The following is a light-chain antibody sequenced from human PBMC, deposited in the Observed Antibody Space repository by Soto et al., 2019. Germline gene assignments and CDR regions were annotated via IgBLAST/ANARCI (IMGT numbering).Light chain of an antibody. CDR3: CSYASSRTYV. Sequence: QSALTQPASLSGSPGQSITISCTGTSSDVGSYKLVSWFQQHPGKAPKLMIYEGSKRPSGVSNRFSGSKSGNTASLTISGLQAEDEADYYCCSYASSRTYVFGTGTKVTVL. CDR1: SSDVGSYKL. CDR2: EGS. V-gene: IGLV2-23*01. J-gene: IGLJ1*01.